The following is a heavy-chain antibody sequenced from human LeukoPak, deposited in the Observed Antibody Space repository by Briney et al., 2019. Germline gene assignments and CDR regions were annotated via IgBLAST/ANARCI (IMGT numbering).Heavy chain of an antibody. Sequence: ASVKVSCKVSGYTLTELSMHWVRQAPGKGLEWMGGFDPEDGETIYAQKFQGRVTVTEDTSTDTAYMELSSLRSEDTAVYYCARMGGELLQNWFDPWGQGTLVTVSS. J-gene: IGHJ5*02. CDR3: ARMGGELLQNWFDP. CDR2: FDPEDGET. V-gene: IGHV1-24*01. D-gene: IGHD1-26*01. CDR1: GYTLTELS.